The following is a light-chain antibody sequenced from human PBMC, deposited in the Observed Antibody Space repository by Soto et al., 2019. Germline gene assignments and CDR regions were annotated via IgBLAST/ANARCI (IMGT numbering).Light chain of an antibody. CDR3: ITWDSGLRRGV. J-gene: IGLJ2*01. CDR2: DNN. Sequence: QSALTQPPSVSAAPGQKVTISCSGSSSNIGNNYVSWYQHLPGTAPKLLIYDNNKRPSGIPDRFSGSKSGTSATLAITGLQTGDEADYYCITWDSGLRRGVFGGGTKLTVL. CDR1: SSNIGNNY. V-gene: IGLV1-51*01.